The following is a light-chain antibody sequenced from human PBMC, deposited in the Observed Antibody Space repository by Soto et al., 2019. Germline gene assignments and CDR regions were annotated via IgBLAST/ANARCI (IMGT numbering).Light chain of an antibody. V-gene: IGKV1-5*03. CDR3: QQYDSYSWT. Sequence: IQMTQSPSTLSASVGDRVIITCRASQSIRSNLAWYQQKPGKGPKLLIYRAYSLESGVPSRFSGSGSGPDFTLTISSLQPDDFATYFCQQYDSYSWTFGQGTKVEIK. CDR1: QSIRSN. CDR2: RAY. J-gene: IGKJ1*01.